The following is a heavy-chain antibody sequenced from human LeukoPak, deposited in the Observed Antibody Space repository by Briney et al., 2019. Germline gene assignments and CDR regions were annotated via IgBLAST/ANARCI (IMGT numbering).Heavy chain of an antibody. Sequence: PSETLSPTCAVYGGSFSGYFWSWIRQPPGKGLEWIGEINHSGSTNYNPSLKSRVTISVDTSTNQFSLKLTSVTAADTAVYYCARGGGITMIRGVITDNWFDPWGQGTLVTVSS. CDR3: ARGGGITMIRGVITDNWFDP. J-gene: IGHJ5*02. D-gene: IGHD3-10*01. CDR1: GGSFSGYF. CDR2: INHSGST. V-gene: IGHV4-34*01.